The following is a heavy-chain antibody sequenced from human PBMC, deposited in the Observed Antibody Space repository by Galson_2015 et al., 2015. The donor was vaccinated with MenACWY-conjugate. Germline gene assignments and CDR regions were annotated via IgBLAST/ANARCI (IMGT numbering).Heavy chain of an antibody. D-gene: IGHD3-10*01. CDR3: ARERTGGSGTYRFYYYGMDV. CDR1: GLTVSSNY. V-gene: IGHV3-66*02. J-gene: IGHJ6*02. CDR2: IHSGGST. Sequence: SLRLSCAASGLTVSSNYMSWVRQAPGKGLEWVSVIHSGGSTYYVDSVKGRFSISRDNSKNTLYLQMHSLRVEDTAVYYCARERTGGSGTYRFYYYGMDVWGQGTLVTVSS.